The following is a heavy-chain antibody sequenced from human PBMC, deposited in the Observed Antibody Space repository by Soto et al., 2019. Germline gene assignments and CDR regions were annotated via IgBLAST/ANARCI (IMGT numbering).Heavy chain of an antibody. CDR3: ARDAIVVVVAATQDYYGMDV. D-gene: IGHD2-15*01. V-gene: IGHV3-33*01. CDR1: GFTFSSYG. CDR2: IWYDGSNK. Sequence: GGSLRLSCAASGFTFSSYGMHWVRQAPGKGLEWVAVIWYDGSNKYYADSVKGRFTISRDNSKNTLYLQMNSLRAEDTAVYYCARDAIVVVVAATQDYYGMDVWGQGTTVTVSS. J-gene: IGHJ6*02.